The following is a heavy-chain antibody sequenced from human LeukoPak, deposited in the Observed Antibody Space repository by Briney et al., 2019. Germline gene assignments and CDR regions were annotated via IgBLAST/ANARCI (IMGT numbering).Heavy chain of an antibody. V-gene: IGHV3-74*01. CDR3: ASGPIAATATPDN. Sequence: GGSLRLSCAASGFTFSSYNMNWVRDATGEGLEWVSRINSEGSSTTNADSVKGRFTISRNSAKNTLYLQMNSLRAEDTAVYYCASGPIAATATPDNWGQGTLVTVSS. D-gene: IGHD2-2*02. CDR2: INSEGSST. CDR1: GFTFSSYN. J-gene: IGHJ4*02.